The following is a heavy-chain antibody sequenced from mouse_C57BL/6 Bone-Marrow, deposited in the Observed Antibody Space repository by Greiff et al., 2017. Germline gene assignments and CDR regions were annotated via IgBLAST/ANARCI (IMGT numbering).Heavy chain of an antibody. Sequence: QVQLQQPGAELVKPGASVKMSCKASGYTFTSYWITWVKQRPGQGLEWIGDIYPGSGSTNYNEKFKSKATLTVDKSSSTAYMPLSSLTSEDSAVYYCASSGLLWLRLWDYWGQGTTLTVSS. D-gene: IGHD2-2*01. CDR2: IYPGSGST. CDR3: ASSGLLWLRLWDY. V-gene: IGHV1-55*01. CDR1: GYTFTSYW. J-gene: IGHJ2*01.